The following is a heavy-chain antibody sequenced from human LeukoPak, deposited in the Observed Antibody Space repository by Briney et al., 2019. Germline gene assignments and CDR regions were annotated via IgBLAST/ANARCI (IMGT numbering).Heavy chain of an antibody. V-gene: IGHV3-43D*04. D-gene: IGHD3-9*01. Sequence: GGSLRLSCAASGFTFDDYAMHWVRQAPGKGLEWVSLISWDGGSTYYADSVKGRFTISRDNSKNSLYLQMNSLGVEDTALYYCAKGTYYDILTGYYDWVFDYWGQGTLVTVSS. CDR2: ISWDGGST. CDR1: GFTFDDYA. J-gene: IGHJ4*02. CDR3: AKGTYYDILTGYYDWVFDY.